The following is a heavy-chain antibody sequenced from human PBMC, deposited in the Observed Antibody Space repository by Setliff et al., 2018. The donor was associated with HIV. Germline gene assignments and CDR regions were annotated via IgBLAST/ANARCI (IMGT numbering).Heavy chain of an antibody. V-gene: IGHV3-23*01. Sequence: GGSLRLSCAASGFTFSSYVMNWVRQAPGKGLEWVSGITDRGDKTYYADSVKGRFTISRDNSENTLYLQMNGLRVEDSAIYYCAKDSRPDYWGQGTLVTVSS. CDR1: GFTFSSYV. J-gene: IGHJ4*02. CDR2: ITDRGDKT. CDR3: AKDSRPDY.